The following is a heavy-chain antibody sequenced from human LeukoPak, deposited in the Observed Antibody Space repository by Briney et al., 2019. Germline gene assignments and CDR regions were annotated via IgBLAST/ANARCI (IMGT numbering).Heavy chain of an antibody. D-gene: IGHD4-17*01. J-gene: IGHJ3*02. CDR2: IYYSGST. CDR3: ARHQGDYGARAFDI. Sequence: SETLSLTCTVSGGSISSYYWSWIRQPPGKGLEWIGYIYYSGSTNYNPPLKSRVTISVDTSKNQFSLKLSSVTAADTAVYYCARHQGDYGARAFDIWGQGTMVTVSS. V-gene: IGHV4-59*08. CDR1: GGSISSYY.